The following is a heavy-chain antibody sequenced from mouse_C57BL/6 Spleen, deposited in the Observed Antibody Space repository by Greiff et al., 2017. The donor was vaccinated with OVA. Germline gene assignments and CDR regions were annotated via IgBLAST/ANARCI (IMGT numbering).Heavy chain of an antibody. CDR3: AHDYDDWYAMGD. CDR2: IYPRSGNT. D-gene: IGHD2-4*01. Sequence: VQLQQSGAELARPGASVKLSCKASGYTFTSYGISWVKQRPGQGLEWIGEIYPRSGNTYYNEKFKGKATLTADKSSSTAYMELRSLTSEDSAVYFCAHDYDDWYAMGDWGQGTSVTVAS. J-gene: IGHJ4*01. V-gene: IGHV1-81*01. CDR1: GYTFTSYG.